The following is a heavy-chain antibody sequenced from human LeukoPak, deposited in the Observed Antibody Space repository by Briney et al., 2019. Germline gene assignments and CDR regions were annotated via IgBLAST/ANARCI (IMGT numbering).Heavy chain of an antibody. D-gene: IGHD3-3*01. J-gene: IGHJ4*02. CDR3: AKIQASYDFWSGYYLSPTDY. CDR1: GFTFSSYS. V-gene: IGHV3-23*01. Sequence: PGGSLRLSCAASGFTFSSYSMNWVRQAPGKGLEWVSAISGSGGSTYYADSVKGRFTISRDNSKNTLYLQMNSLRAEDTAVYYCAKIQASYDFWSGYYLSPTDYWGQGTLVTVSS. CDR2: ISGSGGST.